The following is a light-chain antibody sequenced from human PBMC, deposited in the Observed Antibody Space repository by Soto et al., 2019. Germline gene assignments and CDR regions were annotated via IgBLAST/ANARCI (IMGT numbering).Light chain of an antibody. Sequence: DVVMTQSPLSLPVTLGQPASISCRSSQSLVYSDGNTYLNWFQQRPGQSQRRLIYKVYNRDSGVQDRFSGSGSGTDFTLKISRVEAEDVGVYYCMQGTHWPRTFGQGTKVDIK. J-gene: IGKJ1*01. CDR3: MQGTHWPRT. CDR1: QSLVYSDGNTY. V-gene: IGKV2-30*01. CDR2: KVY.